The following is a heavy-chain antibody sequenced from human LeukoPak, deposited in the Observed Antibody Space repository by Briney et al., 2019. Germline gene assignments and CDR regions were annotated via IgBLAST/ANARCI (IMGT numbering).Heavy chain of an antibody. D-gene: IGHD6-13*01. V-gene: IGHV1-8*01. J-gene: IGHJ6*02. CDR1: GYTFTSYD. CDR3: ARDRYSSSWYRQNYYYYGMDV. CDR2: MNPNSGNT. Sequence: ASVKVSCKASGYTFTSYDINWVRQATGQGLEWMGWMNPNSGNTGYAQKLQGRVTMTTDTSTSTAYMELRSLRSDDTAVYYCARDRYSSSWYRQNYYYYGMDVWGQGTTVTVSS.